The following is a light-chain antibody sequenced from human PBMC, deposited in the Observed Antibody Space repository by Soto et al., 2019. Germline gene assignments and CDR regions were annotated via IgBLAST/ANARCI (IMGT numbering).Light chain of an antibody. CDR2: YDS. CDR3: QVWDSSSDLVV. V-gene: IGLV3-21*04. J-gene: IGLJ2*01. Sequence: SSELTQPPSVSVAPGKTARITCGGNNIGSKSVHCYQQKPSQAPVLVIYYDSDRPSGIPERFSGSNSGNTATLTISRVEAGDEADYYCQVWDSSSDLVVFGGGTKLTVL. CDR1: NIGSKS.